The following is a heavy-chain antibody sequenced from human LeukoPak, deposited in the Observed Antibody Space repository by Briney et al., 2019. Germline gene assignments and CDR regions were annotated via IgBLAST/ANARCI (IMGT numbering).Heavy chain of an antibody. Sequence: PSETLSLTCTVSGGSISSYYWSWIRQPPGKGLEWIGYIYYSGSTNYNPSLKSRVTISVDTSKNQFSLKLSSVTAADTAVYYCARGEGYNFFDYWGQGTLVTVSS. CDR2: IYYSGST. D-gene: IGHD5-24*01. J-gene: IGHJ4*02. V-gene: IGHV4-59*01. CDR3: ARGEGYNFFDY. CDR1: GGSISSYY.